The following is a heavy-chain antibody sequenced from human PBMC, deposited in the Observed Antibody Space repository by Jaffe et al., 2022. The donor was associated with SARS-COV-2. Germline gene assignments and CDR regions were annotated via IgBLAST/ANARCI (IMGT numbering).Heavy chain of an antibody. CDR1: GFSFSTYN. Sequence: EVQLVESGGGLVKPGGSLQLSCTASGFSFSTYNMNWVRQAPGKGLEWVSFITASSSYLYYAESVKGRFTISRDNAKNSVYLRMNSLRVEDTAVYYCARGLGSIIWNDPADAFDIWGQGTMVTVSS. V-gene: IGHV3-21*02. CDR3: ARGLGSIIWNDPADAFDI. CDR2: ITASSSYL. D-gene: IGHD1-1*01. J-gene: IGHJ3*02.